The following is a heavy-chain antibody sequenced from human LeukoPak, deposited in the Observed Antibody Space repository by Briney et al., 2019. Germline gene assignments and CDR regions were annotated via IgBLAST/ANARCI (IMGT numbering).Heavy chain of an antibody. Sequence: GGSLRLSCAASGFTFSSYGMHWVRQAPGKGLEWVAVISYDGSNKYYADSVKGRFTISRDNSKNTLYLQMNSLRAGDTAVYYCAKWADSSVDYWGQGTLVTVSP. V-gene: IGHV3-30*18. J-gene: IGHJ4*02. D-gene: IGHD6-6*01. CDR3: AKWADSSVDY. CDR1: GFTFSSYG. CDR2: ISYDGSNK.